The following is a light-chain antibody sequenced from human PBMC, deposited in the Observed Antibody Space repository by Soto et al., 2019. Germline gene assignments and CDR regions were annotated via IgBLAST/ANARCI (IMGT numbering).Light chain of an antibody. V-gene: IGKV1-39*01. J-gene: IGKJ5*01. CDR1: ETISNY. CDR3: QQSYSPPPIT. CDR2: GAS. Sequence: DIQMTQSPSSLSASLGDRVTITCRASETISNYLNWYQKKPGKAPQLLIYGASTLQRGVPSRFSGSGSGTDFTLTIGSLQPEDSATYYCQQSYSPPPITFGQGTRLEIK.